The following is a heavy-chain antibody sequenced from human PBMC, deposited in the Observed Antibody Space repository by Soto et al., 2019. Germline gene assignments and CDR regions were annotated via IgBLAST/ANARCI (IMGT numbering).Heavy chain of an antibody. J-gene: IGHJ5*02. Sequence: GPTLVNPTQTLTLTCTFSGFSLSTSGVGVGWIRQPPGKALEWLALIYWDDDKSYSPSLKSRLTITKDTSKNQVVLTMPNIDPVDTATYYCAPSSPYSSSSNWFDPWGQGTLVTVSS. CDR1: GFSLSTSGVG. CDR3: APSSPYSSSSNWFDP. CDR2: IYWDDDK. D-gene: IGHD6-6*01. V-gene: IGHV2-5*02.